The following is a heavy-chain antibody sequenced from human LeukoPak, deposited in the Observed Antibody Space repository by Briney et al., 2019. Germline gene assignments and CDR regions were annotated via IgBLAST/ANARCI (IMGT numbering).Heavy chain of an antibody. CDR3: AKGSYYYDSSLYFQH. Sequence: PGGSLRLSCAASGFTFSSYGMHWVRQAPGKGLEWVAFIRYDGSNKYYADSVKGRFTISRDNSKNTLYLQMNSLRAEDTAVYYCAKGSYYYDSSLYFQHWGQGTLVTVSS. CDR2: IRYDGSNK. CDR1: GFTFSSYG. V-gene: IGHV3-30*02. D-gene: IGHD3-22*01. J-gene: IGHJ1*01.